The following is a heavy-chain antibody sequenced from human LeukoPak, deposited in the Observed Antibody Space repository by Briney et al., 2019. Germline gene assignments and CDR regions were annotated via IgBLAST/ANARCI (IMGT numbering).Heavy chain of an antibody. CDR1: GFTFRSYA. CDR2: ISGSGGST. V-gene: IGHV3-23*01. J-gene: IGHJ5*02. D-gene: IGHD3-22*01. Sequence: GGSLRLSCADSGFTFRSYAMSWGREAPGKGVERGSAISGSGGSTYYADSVKGRFTISRDNSKNTLYLQMNSLRAEDTAVYYCAKDTQYYYDSSGWFDPWGQGTLVTVSS. CDR3: AKDTQYYYDSSGWFDP.